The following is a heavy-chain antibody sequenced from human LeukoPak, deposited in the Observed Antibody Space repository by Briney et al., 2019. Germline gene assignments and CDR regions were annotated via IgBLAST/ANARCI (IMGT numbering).Heavy chain of an antibody. Sequence: SETLSLTCTVSGGSISSYYWSWIRQPPGKGLEWIGYIYYSGSTNYNPSLKSRVTISVDTSENQFSLKLSSVTAADTAVYYCARSAQYSGSYYRTFDYWGQGTLVTVSS. CDR3: ARSAQYSGSYYRTFDY. CDR1: GGSISSYY. D-gene: IGHD1-26*01. J-gene: IGHJ4*02. CDR2: IYYSGST. V-gene: IGHV4-59*01.